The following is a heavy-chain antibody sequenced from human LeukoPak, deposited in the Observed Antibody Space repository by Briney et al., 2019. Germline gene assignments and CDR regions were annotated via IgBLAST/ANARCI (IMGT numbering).Heavy chain of an antibody. CDR1: GFIFNTFW. D-gene: IGHD3-10*01. Sequence: GGSLRLSCAASGFIFNTFWMNWVRLTPGKGLEWVAKINQDGSDMYYVDSVKGRFFVSRDNARNLVYFQMNSLRVDDTAVYYCARDFPGIGRGTFDFWGQGTIIIVSS. J-gene: IGHJ3*01. CDR3: ARDFPGIGRGTFDF. V-gene: IGHV3-7*03. CDR2: INQDGSDM.